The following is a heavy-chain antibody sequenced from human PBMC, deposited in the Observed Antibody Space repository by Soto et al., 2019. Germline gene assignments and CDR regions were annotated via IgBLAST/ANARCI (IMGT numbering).Heavy chain of an antibody. D-gene: IGHD6-13*01. CDR3: ARDDSPGIAAAGNYYYYGMDV. CDR2: IIPIFGTA. J-gene: IGHJ6*02. V-gene: IGHV1-69*13. Sequence: SVKVSCKASGGTFSSYSISWVRQAPGQGLEWMGGIIPIFGTANYAQKFQGRVTITADESTSTAYMELSSLRSEDTAVYYCARDDSPGIAAAGNYYYYGMDVWGQGTTVTVSS. CDR1: GGTFSSYS.